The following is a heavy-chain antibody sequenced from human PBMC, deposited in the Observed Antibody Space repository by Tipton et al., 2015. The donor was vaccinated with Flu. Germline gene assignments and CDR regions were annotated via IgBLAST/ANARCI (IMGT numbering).Heavy chain of an antibody. Sequence: TLSLTCNVSGGSIRSYYWSWIRQPPGKGLEWIGYIYYSGITNYNPSLKSRVTISVDTSKNQFSLKLSSVTAADTAVYYCARVGGDYRDSSGFIPWFDLWGQGTLVTVSS. D-gene: IGHD3-22*01. CDR2: IYYSGIT. CDR1: GGSIRSYY. J-gene: IGHJ5*02. CDR3: ARVGGDYRDSSGFIPWFDL. V-gene: IGHV4-59*01.